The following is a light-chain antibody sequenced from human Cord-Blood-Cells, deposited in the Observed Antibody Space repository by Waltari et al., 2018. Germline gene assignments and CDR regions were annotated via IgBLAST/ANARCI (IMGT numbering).Light chain of an antibody. Sequence: QSALTQPPSASGSPGQSVTISCTGTSSDVGGYNYVSWYQQHPGKAPKLMIYEVSKRPSGLPDRLSVSKAGNTASLTVSVLQAEDEADYYCSSYAGSNNLVFGGGTKLTVL. J-gene: IGLJ3*02. V-gene: IGLV2-8*01. CDR1: SSDVGGYNY. CDR2: EVS. CDR3: SSYAGSNNLV.